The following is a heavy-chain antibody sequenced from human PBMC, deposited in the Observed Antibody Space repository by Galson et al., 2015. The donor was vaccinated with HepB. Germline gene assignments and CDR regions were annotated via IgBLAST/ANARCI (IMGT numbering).Heavy chain of an antibody. CDR1: GFTFSSYG. CDR3: AKDIGAGYDFPCAVDY. J-gene: IGHJ4*02. CDR2: ISYDGSNK. V-gene: IGHV3-30*18. D-gene: IGHD5-12*01. Sequence: SLRLSCAASGFTFSSYGMHWVRQAPGKGLEWVAVISYDGSNKYYADSVKGRFTISGDNSKNTLYLQMNSLRAEDTAVYYCAKDIGAGYDFPCAVDYWGQGTLVTVSS.